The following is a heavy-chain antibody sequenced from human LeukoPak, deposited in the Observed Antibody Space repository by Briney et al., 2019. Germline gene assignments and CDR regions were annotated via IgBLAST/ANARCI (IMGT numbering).Heavy chain of an antibody. Sequence: SETLSLTCSVSGDSISSSDYYWGWIRQPPGKGLEWIGSMFHTGNTYYNQSLKSRVTISVDTSKSQFSLKLSSVTAADTAVYYCARHLYYGSGALLGFDPWGQGTLVTVSS. D-gene: IGHD3-10*01. CDR2: MFHTGNT. CDR3: ARHLYYGSGALLGFDP. J-gene: IGHJ5*02. CDR1: GDSISSSDYY. V-gene: IGHV4-39*01.